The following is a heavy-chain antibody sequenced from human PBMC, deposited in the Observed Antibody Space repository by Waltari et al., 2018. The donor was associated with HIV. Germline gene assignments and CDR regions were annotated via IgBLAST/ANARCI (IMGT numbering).Heavy chain of an antibody. CDR3: AKEGIIVITDAFDI. V-gene: IGHV3-23*01. CDR2: ISGSGGST. J-gene: IGHJ3*02. Sequence: EVQLLESGGGLVQTGGSLRLSCAASGFTFSNYAMSWVRQAPGKGLGWVSSISGSGGSTYYADSVKGRFTVSRDNSKDTLFLQMNSLRAEDTALYYCAKEGIIVITDAFDIWGQGTMVIVSS. CDR1: GFTFSNYA. D-gene: IGHD3-22*01.